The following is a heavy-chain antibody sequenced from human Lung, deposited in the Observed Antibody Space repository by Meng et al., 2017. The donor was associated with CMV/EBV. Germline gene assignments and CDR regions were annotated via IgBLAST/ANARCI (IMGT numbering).Heavy chain of an antibody. CDR3: ARVDYQTNRGRWFDP. Sequence: GGSLRLXCAASGFTFSDYYMSWIRQAPGKGLEWVSYISGSRSTIYYGDSVKGRFTISRDNAKNSLYLQMNSLRAEDTAVYYCARVDYQTNRGRWFDPWGQGTXVTVSS. D-gene: IGHD2-2*01. J-gene: IGHJ5*02. CDR2: ISGSRSTI. CDR1: GFTFSDYY. V-gene: IGHV3-11*01.